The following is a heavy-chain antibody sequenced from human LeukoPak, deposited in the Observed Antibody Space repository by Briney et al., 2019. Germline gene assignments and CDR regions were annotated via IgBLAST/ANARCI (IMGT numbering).Heavy chain of an antibody. J-gene: IGHJ3*02. CDR3: TKMQGFCTGSSCYPRTFDI. CDR1: GFIFSSYA. CDR2: ISGSGGST. Sequence: GGSLRLSCAASGFIFSSYAMSWVRQAPGKGLEWVSAISGSGGSTYYADSVKGRFTISRDNSKNTVYLHINSLRAEDTAVYYCTKMQGFCTGSSCYPRTFDIWGQGTMVSVSS. D-gene: IGHD2-2*01. V-gene: IGHV3-23*01.